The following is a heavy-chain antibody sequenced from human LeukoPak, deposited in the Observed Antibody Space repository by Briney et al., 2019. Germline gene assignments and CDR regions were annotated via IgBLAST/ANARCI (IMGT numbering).Heavy chain of an antibody. CDR1: GGSISSYY. CDR3: ARDWGVAATPGYMDV. V-gene: IGHV4-59*01. D-gene: IGHD3-16*01. J-gene: IGHJ6*03. CDR2: IYYSGST. Sequence: SETLSLTCTVSGGSISSYYWSWIRQPPGKGLEWIGYIYYSGSTNYNPSLKSRVTISVDTSKTQFSLRLNSVTAADTAVYYCARDWGVAATPGYMDVWGKGTTVTVSS.